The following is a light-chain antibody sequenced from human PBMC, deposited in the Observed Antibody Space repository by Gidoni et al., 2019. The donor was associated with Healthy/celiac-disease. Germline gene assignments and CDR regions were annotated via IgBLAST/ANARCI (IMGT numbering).Light chain of an antibody. V-gene: IGKV1-39*01. J-gene: IGKJ2*01. CDR1: QSISSY. Sequence: DIKMTQHPSSLSASVGDRVTITCRASQSISSYLTWYQQQPGNAPKLLIYAASSLQSGVPSRFSGSGSGTDFTLTISSLQPEDFATYYCQQSYSTPPYTFGQGTKLEIK. CDR2: AAS. CDR3: QQSYSTPPYT.